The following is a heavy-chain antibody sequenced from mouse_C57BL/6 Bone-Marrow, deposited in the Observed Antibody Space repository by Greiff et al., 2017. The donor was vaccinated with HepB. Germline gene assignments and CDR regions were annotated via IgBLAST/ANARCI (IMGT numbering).Heavy chain of an antibody. CDR3: ARDPVTTHYYAMDY. V-gene: IGHV3-6*01. Sequence: VQLKESGPGLVKPSQSLSLTCSVTGYSITSGYYWNWIRQFPGNKLEWMGYISYDGSNNYNPSLKNRISITRDTSKNQFFLKLNSVTTEDTATYYCARDPVTTHYYAMDYWGQGTSVTVSS. CDR1: GYSITSGYY. CDR2: ISYDGSN. J-gene: IGHJ4*01. D-gene: IGHD2-2*01.